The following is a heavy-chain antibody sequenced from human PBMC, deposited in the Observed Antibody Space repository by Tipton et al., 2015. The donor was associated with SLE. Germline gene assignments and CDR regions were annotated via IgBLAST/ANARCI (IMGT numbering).Heavy chain of an antibody. CDR2: VFYTGRT. CDR1: GGPLTGDY. V-gene: IGHV4-59*01. J-gene: IGHJ2*01. D-gene: IGHD1-26*01. CDR3: ARATGSFAGWYFDL. Sequence: TLSLTCTVSGGPLTGDYWSWIRQPPGKGLEWIGYVFYTGRTTYNPSLERRVTISIDTSKNQFSLRLTSVTAADTAVYYCARATGSFAGWYFDLWGRGTLVTVSS.